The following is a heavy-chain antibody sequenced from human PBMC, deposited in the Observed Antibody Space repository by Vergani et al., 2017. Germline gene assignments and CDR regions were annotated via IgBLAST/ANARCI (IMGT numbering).Heavy chain of an antibody. V-gene: IGHV3-30*02. D-gene: IGHD4-17*01. CDR1: GFTFSSYC. CDR2: IRYDGSNK. J-gene: IGHJ5*02. Sequence: QVQLVESGGGVVQPGGSLRLSCAASGFTFSSYCMHWVRQAPGKGLEWVAFIRYDGSNKYYADSVKGRFTISRDNSKNTLYLQMNSLRAEDTAVYYCAKERYGDHALVFDPWGQGTLVTVSS. CDR3: AKERYGDHALVFDP.